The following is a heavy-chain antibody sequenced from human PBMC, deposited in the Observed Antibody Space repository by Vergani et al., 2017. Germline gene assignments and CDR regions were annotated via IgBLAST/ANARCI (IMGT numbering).Heavy chain of an antibody. CDR3: ATNNDYYYFGRDV. J-gene: IGHJ6*01. CDR2: IIPILGIA. V-gene: IGHV1-69*02. D-gene: IGHD1/OR15-1a*01. CDR1: GGTFSSYT. Sequence: QVQLVQSGAEVKKPGSSVKVSCKASGGTFSSYTISWVRQAPGQGLEWMGRIIPILGIANYAQKFQGRVTITADKSTSTAYMELSSLRSEDTAVYYCATNNDYYYFGRDVWGQGTTVTVSS.